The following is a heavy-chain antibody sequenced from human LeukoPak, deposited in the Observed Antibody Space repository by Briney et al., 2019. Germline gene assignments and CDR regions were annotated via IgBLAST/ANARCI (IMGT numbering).Heavy chain of an antibody. CDR3: AKTPYYYDSSRKTYFDY. CDR2: ISGSGGST. D-gene: IGHD3-22*01. CDR1: GFTFSSYA. Sequence: GGSLRLSCAASGFTFSSYAMSWVRQAPGKGLEWVSAISGSGGSTYYADSVKGRFTISRDNSKNTLYLQMNSLGAEDTAVYYCAKTPYYYDSSRKTYFDYWGQGTLVTVSS. J-gene: IGHJ4*02. V-gene: IGHV3-23*01.